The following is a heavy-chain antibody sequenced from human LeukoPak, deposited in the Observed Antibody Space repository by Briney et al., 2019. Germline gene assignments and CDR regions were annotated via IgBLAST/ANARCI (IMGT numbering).Heavy chain of an antibody. CDR2: INAGNGNT. CDR1: GYTITGYY. J-gene: IGHJ4*02. Sequence: ASVKVSCKASGYTITGYYMHWVRQAPGQRLEWMGWINAGNGNTKYSQKFQGRVTITRDTSASRAHMELSSLRSENTAVYYCARKGYDSSGYYKSNYYDYWGQGTLVTVSS. D-gene: IGHD3-22*01. CDR3: ARKGYDSSGYYKSNYYDY. V-gene: IGHV1-3*01.